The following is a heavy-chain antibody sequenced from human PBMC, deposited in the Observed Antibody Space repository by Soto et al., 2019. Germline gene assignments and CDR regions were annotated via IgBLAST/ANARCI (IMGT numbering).Heavy chain of an antibody. V-gene: IGHV1-18*01. Sequence: QVHLMQSGAEVKKPGASVKVSCKASGYTFTTYGISWVRQAPGLGLEWMGWISPYNDDTVHAQNPLRRVTMPPDTTARTASLQLRSMTPDDTAVYFCASAGFYAGSGKYSYPYSPPRYSGMDVWGQGTTVTLS. D-gene: IGHD3-16*01. CDR2: ISPYNDDT. CDR3: ASAGFYAGSGKYSYPYSPPRYSGMDV. CDR1: GYTFTTYG. J-gene: IGHJ6*02.